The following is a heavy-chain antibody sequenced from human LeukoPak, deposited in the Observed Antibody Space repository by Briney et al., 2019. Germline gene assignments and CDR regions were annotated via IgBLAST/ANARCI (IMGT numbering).Heavy chain of an antibody. V-gene: IGHV4-4*07. CDR3: ARVYSGYDLPGSLANYYFDY. CDR1: GGSISSYY. Sequence: SETLSLTCTVSGGSISSYYWSWIRQPAGKGLEWIGRFYSGGNTDYNPSLKSRVTMSVDTSKNQFSLKLSSVAAADTAVYYCARVYSGYDLPGSLANYYFDYWGQGTLVTVSS. CDR2: FYSGGNT. D-gene: IGHD5-12*01. J-gene: IGHJ4*02.